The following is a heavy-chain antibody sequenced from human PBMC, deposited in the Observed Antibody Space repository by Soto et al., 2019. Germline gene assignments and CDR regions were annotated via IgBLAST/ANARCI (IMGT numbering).Heavy chain of an antibody. V-gene: IGHV3-30-3*01. Sequence: QVQLVESVGGVVQPGRSLRVSCAASGITISNYFMYWVRQAPGKGLEWVAAISYDGSNKHYSDSVKGRFTISRDNSKNTLVLKMTSLRDEDTAVYYCGAGDQYYAMGVWGQGTTVAVSS. D-gene: IGHD2-2*01. J-gene: IGHJ6*02. CDR2: ISYDGSNK. CDR1: GITISNYF. CDR3: GAGDQYYAMGV.